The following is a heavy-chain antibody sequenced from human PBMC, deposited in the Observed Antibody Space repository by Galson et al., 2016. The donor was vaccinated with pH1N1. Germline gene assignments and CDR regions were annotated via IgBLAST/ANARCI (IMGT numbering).Heavy chain of an antibody. CDR1: GFSLSTSGMR. J-gene: IGHJ3*02. V-gene: IGHV2-70*04. D-gene: IGHD3-16*01. CDR2: IEWDDDK. Sequence: PALVKPPQTLTLTCTFSGFSLSTSGMRVSWIRQPPGKALEWLARIEWDDDKFYSTSLKTRLSISKDTSKNQVVLTMTNMDPEDTATYYCGRNPAFAGGAIDIWGRGTLVTVSS. CDR3: GRNPAFAGGAIDI.